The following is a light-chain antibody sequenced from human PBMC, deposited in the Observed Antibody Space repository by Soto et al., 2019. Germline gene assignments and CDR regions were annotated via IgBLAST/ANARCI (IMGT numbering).Light chain of an antibody. V-gene: IGKV1-33*01. Sequence: DVPMTQSPSSLSASVGDRVTITCRASQDIDTYVHWYQQKPGKAPNRLIHDASDLDKGVPARFSGSGSGTDFTLNISSLQAEDVATYYCQQDDGLPLTFGGGTKVEIK. CDR1: QDIDTY. CDR3: QQDDGLPLT. J-gene: IGKJ4*01. CDR2: DAS.